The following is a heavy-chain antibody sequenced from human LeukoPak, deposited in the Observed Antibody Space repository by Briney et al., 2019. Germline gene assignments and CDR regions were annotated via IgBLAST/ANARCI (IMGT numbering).Heavy chain of an antibody. CDR1: GFTFSSYG. CDR3: AKTIDGFWPQFDF. D-gene: IGHD5-24*01. Sequence: GGSLRLSCAASGFTFSSYGMHWVRQAPGKGLEWVAVIWYGGSNKYYADSVKGRFTISRDNSRNMLYLQMNSLQPEDTAVYYCAKTIDGFWPQFDFWGQGTLITVSS. V-gene: IGHV3-30*02. J-gene: IGHJ4*02. CDR2: IWYGGSNK.